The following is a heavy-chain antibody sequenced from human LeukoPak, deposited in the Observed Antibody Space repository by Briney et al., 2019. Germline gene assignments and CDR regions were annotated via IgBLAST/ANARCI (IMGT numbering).Heavy chain of an antibody. CDR1: GGSFSGYY. V-gene: IGHV4-31*11. CDR3: ARDPLGWFDP. J-gene: IGHJ5*02. CDR2: IYYSGST. Sequence: SETLSLTCAVYGGSFSGYYWSWIRQHPGKGLEWIGYIYYSGSTYYNPSLKSRVTISVDTSKNQFSLKLSSVTAADTAVYYCARDPLGWFDPWGQGTLVTVSS.